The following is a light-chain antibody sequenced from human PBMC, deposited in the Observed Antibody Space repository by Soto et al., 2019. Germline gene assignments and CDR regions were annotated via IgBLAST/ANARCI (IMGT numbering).Light chain of an antibody. CDR2: EVT. Sequence: QSALTQSASGSGSPGQSITISCTGTNSDIGRYGYVSWYQHHPGKAPKLMIYEVTNRPSGVSNRFSGSKSGNTASLTISGLQAEDEADYYCTSYTSSSTVIFGGGTQLTVL. CDR3: TSYTSSSTVI. V-gene: IGLV2-14*01. J-gene: IGLJ2*01. CDR1: NSDIGRYGY.